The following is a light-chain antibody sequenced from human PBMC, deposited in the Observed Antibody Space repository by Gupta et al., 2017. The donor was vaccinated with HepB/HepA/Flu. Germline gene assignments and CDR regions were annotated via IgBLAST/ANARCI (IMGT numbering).Light chain of an antibody. V-gene: IGKV3-11*01. J-gene: IGKJ3*01. CDR3: QQRNNGHPLFT. CDR1: QSVSSY. Sequence: EIVLTQSPATLSLSPGERATLSCRASQSVSSYLAWYQQKPGQAPRLLIYDASNRATGSPAKFSGSGGGTDVNLTISSREPEDFEVYYCQQRNNGHPLFTFGHGTKVDIK. CDR2: DAS.